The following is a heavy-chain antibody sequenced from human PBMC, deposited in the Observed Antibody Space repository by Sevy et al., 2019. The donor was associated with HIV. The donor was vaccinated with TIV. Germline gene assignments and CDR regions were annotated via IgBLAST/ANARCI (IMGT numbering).Heavy chain of an antibody. V-gene: IGHV4-34*01. CDR1: GGSLSGYY. CDR3: ARGQWEHPY. Sequence: SETLSLTCAVYGGSLSGYYWSWIRQTPGKRLEWIGDIIPSSDTNYNPSLKSRVTISIDTSKNQFSLKLNSVTAADTAMYFCARGQWEHPYWGQGSLVTVSS. CDR2: IIPSSDT. D-gene: IGHD1-26*01. J-gene: IGHJ4*02.